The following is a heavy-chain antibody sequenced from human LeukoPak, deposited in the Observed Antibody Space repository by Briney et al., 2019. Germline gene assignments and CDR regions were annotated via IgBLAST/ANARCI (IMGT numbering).Heavy chain of an antibody. V-gene: IGHV3-23*01. D-gene: IGHD3-16*01. CDR2: ISGSGGST. J-gene: IGHJ4*02. CDR1: GFTFSSYG. CDR3: AKDATFGGVMAMYYFDY. Sequence: GGSLRLSCAASGFTFSSYGMSWVRQAPGKGLEWVSGISGSGGSTNYADSVKGRFTISRDNSKNTLYPQMNSLRAEDTAVYYCAKDATFGGVMAMYYFDYWGQGTLVTVSS.